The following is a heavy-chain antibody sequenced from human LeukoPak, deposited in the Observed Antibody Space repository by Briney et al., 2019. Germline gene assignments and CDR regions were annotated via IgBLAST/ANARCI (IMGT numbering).Heavy chain of an antibody. J-gene: IGHJ4*02. V-gene: IGHV3-21*06. Sequence: PGGSLRLSCAASGFSFSSYNTNSVRQAPGKGLEWVSSISGNSDSIYYANSVRGRFTISRDNAKNSLFLQMTSLRAEDTAVYYCASLAVGYSSAFFDYWGQGTLVAVSS. CDR2: ISGNSDSI. CDR1: GFSFSSYN. CDR3: ASLAVGYSSAFFDY. D-gene: IGHD6-25*01.